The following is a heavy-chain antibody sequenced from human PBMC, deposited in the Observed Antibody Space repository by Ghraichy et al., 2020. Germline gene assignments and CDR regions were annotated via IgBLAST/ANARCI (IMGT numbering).Heavy chain of an antibody. CDR2: IYWNDDK. Sequence: LVKPTQTLTLTCTFSGFSLSTSGVGVGWIRQPPGKALEWLALIYWNDDKRYSPSLKSRLTITKDTSKNQVVLTMTNMDPLDTATYYCAHSWDSYGSGTYPNWFDPWGQGTLVTVSS. CDR1: GFSLSTSGVG. V-gene: IGHV2-5*01. CDR3: AHSWDSYGSGTYPNWFDP. J-gene: IGHJ5*02. D-gene: IGHD3-10*01.